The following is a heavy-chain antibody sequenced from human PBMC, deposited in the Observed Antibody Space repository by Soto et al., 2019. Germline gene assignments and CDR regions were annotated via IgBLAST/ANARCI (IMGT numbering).Heavy chain of an antibody. CDR1: GDSISGINW. CDR3: AIPSTAVTTLSYYGMDV. D-gene: IGHD4-17*01. V-gene: IGHV4-4*02. CDR2: VYHTGTT. J-gene: IGHJ6*02. Sequence: PSETLSLTCDVSGDSISGINWWIFFRQPPGKGLQWIGEVYHTGTTNSNPSLKSRVTISVDKSQNHFSLNLTSVTAADTAVYYCAIPSTAVTTLSYYGMDVWGQGTTVTVSS.